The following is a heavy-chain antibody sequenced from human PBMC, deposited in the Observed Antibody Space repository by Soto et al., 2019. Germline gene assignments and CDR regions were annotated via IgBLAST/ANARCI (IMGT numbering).Heavy chain of an antibody. D-gene: IGHD3-9*01. CDR1: GGSFGGYY. V-gene: IGHV4-34*01. CDR2: INHSGST. J-gene: IGHJ6*02. Sequence: PSETLSLTCAVYGGSFGGYYWSWIRQPPGKGLEWIGEINHSGSTNYNPSLKSRVTISVDTSTNQFSLKLSSVTAADTAVYYCARGHGIRFFDWLGLGAGYYYGMDVWGQGTTVTVSS. CDR3: ARGHGIRFFDWLGLGAGYYYGMDV.